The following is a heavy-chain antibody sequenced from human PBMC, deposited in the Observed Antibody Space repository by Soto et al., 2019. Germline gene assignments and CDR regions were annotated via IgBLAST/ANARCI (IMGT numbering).Heavy chain of an antibody. D-gene: IGHD6-25*01. CDR2: IYPGDSDT. CDR3: ARGGYSGNSKDPFYI. Sequence: GEALNIFCKVSCYTFTAFCIGCVRQKPGNGLEWMGIIYPGDSDTRYSPSFQGQVTISADKSISTAYLQWSSLKASDTAMFYCARGGYSGNSKDPFYIWGPGTMVTVS. CDR1: CYTFTAFC. V-gene: IGHV5-51*01. J-gene: IGHJ3*02.